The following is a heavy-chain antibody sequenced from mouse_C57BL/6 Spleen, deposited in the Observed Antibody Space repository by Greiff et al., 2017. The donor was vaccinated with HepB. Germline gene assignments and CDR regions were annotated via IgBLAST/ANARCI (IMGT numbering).Heavy chain of an antibody. D-gene: IGHD2-2*01. CDR2: ISSGSSTI. V-gene: IGHV5-17*01. Sequence: EVQRVESGGGLVKPGGSLKLSCAASGFTFSDYGMHWVRQAPEKGLEWVAYISSGSSTIYYADTVKGRFTISRDNAKNTLFLQMTSLRSEDTAMYYCARPWGYGGVYYAMDYWGQGTSVTVSS. CDR1: GFTFSDYG. J-gene: IGHJ4*01. CDR3: ARPWGYGGVYYAMDY.